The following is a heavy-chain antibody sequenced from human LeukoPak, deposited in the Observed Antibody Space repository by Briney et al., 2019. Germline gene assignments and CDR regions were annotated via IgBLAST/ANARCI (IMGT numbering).Heavy chain of an antibody. V-gene: IGHV4-34*01. J-gene: IGHJ4*02. CDR3: ARGLHVWGMFDY. CDR2: IST. Sequence: SETLSLTCAVYGGSFSGYYWSWIRQPPGKGLEWIGEISTNYNPSLKSRVTISVDTSKNQFSLKLSSVTAADTAVYYCARGLHVWGMFDYWGQGTLVTVSS. CDR1: GGSFSGYY. D-gene: IGHD3-16*01.